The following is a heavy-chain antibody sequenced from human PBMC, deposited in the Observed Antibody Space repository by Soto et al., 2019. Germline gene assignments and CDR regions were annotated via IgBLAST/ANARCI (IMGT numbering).Heavy chain of an antibody. D-gene: IGHD2-15*01. Sequence: QVQLVQSGAEVRKPGASVKVSCKASGYTFSTSGMSWLRQAPGQGLEWTGWISTYNGDTNDAPKFQDRVTMNSDTSTXXXXXXLRXLRXDDTAVYYCARAGAAPYYYYGMDVWGQGTRVTVSS. J-gene: IGHJ6*02. V-gene: IGHV1-18*01. CDR1: GYTFSTSG. CDR2: ISTYNGDT. CDR3: ARAGAAPYYYYGMDV.